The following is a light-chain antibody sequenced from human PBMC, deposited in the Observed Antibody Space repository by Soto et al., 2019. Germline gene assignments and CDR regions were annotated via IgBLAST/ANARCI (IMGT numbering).Light chain of an antibody. CDR2: GAS. CDR1: QSVRSN. Sequence: EIVMTQSPATLSVSPGERATLSCRASQSVRSNLAWYQQTPGQAPRLLIYGASTRATGIPGRFSGSGSGTEFTLTISSLESEDFAVYYYCQQYDNWPLTFGGGTKVEIK. CDR3: QQYDNWPLT. J-gene: IGKJ4*01. V-gene: IGKV3-15*01.